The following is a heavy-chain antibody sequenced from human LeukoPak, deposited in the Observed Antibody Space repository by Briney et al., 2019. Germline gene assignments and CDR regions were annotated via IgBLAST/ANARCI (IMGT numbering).Heavy chain of an antibody. J-gene: IGHJ4*02. V-gene: IGHV3-11*01. D-gene: IGHD4-23*01. CDR3: AKAASKYGYGGKHDY. Sequence: KPGGSLRLSCAASGFTFSDYYMSWIRQAPGKGLEWVSYISSSGSTIYYADSVKGRFTISRDNSKNTLYLQMNSLRAEDTAVYYCAKAASKYGYGGKHDYWGQGTLVTVSS. CDR2: ISSSGSTI. CDR1: GFTFSDYY.